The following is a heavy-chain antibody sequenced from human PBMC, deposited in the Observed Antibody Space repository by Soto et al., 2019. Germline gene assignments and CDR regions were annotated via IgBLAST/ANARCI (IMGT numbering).Heavy chain of an antibody. D-gene: IGHD2-2*01. CDR3: ASHFSYCSSTSCYVSQNYYYYGIDV. Sequence: SETLSLTCTVSGGSISSSSYYWGWIRQPPGKGLEWIGSIYYSGSTYYNPSLKSRVTISVDTSKNQFSLKLSSVTAADTAVYYCASHFSYCSSTSCYVSQNYYYYGIDVWGQGTTVTVSS. J-gene: IGHJ6*02. CDR2: IYYSGST. V-gene: IGHV4-39*01. CDR1: GGSISSSSYY.